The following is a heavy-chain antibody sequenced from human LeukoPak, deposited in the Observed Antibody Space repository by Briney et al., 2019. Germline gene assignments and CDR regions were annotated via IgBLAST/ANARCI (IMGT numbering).Heavy chain of an antibody. CDR3: ARDWFHAIDY. J-gene: IGHJ4*02. CDR2: INQDGSDK. CDR1: EFTLSRYC. D-gene: IGHD2/OR15-2a*01. Sequence: GGSLRLSCAASEFTLSRYCMSWVRQAPGKGLEWVANINQDGSDKYYVDSVKGRFTISRDNAKNSLYLQMNSLRDEDTAVYYCARDWFHAIDYWGQGTLVTVSS. V-gene: IGHV3-7*01.